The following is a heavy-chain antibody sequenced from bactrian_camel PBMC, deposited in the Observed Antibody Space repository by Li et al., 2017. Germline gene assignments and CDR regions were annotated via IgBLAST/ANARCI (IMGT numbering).Heavy chain of an antibody. V-gene: IGHV3S53*01. J-gene: IGHJ4*01. CDR2: ISTHGAT. CDR1: GDIPSREC. CDR3: AVNWLPGTTRGGY. D-gene: IGHD1*01. Sequence: VQLVESGGGSVQAGGSLKLSCAVSGDIPSRECLAWFRQAPGKEREGVADISTHGATRYSESVKGRFTIDLDNSKNTLYLQMTSLTPEDTAMYYCAVNWLPGTTRGGYWGQGTQVTVS.